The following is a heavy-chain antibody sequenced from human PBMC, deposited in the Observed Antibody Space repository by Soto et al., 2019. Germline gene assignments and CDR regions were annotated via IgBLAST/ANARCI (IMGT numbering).Heavy chain of an antibody. CDR3: ASDARSFDS. D-gene: IGHD2-2*01. CDR1: GGSFSGSY. CDR2: IHHSGTT. J-gene: IGHJ4*02. V-gene: IGHV4-34*01. Sequence: SETLSLTCAVYGGSFSGSYWSWIRQPPGKGLEWIGEIHHSGTTNYNPSLKSRVTISVDTSKNQFSLELNSVTAADTAVYYCASDARSFDSWGQGTLVTVSS.